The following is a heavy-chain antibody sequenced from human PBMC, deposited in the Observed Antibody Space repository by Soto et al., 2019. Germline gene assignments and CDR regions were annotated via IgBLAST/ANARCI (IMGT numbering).Heavy chain of an antibody. V-gene: IGHV1-69*06. CDR1: GGTFSSYA. D-gene: IGHD2-2*01. Sequence: ASVKVSCKASGGTFSSYAISWVRQAPGQGLEWMGGIIPIFGTANYAQKFQGRVTITADKSTSTAYMELSSLRSEDTAVYYCARDRVDCSSTSCCPGWDNYYYYGMDVWGQGTTVTVSS. CDR2: IIPIFGTA. CDR3: ARDRVDCSSTSCCPGWDNYYYYGMDV. J-gene: IGHJ6*02.